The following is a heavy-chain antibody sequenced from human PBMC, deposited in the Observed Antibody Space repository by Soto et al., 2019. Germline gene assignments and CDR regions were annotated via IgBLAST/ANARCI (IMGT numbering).Heavy chain of an antibody. Sequence: NWIRQSPSRGLEWLGRTYFRSKWYNDYAVSVKSRIIINPDTSNNQFSLQLNSVTPEDTAVYFCAKGDNLGPKTGYAFDPWGQGIMVTVYS. CDR3: AKGDNLGPKTGYAFDP. J-gene: IGHJ5*02. V-gene: IGHV6-1*01. D-gene: IGHD5-12*01. CDR2: TYFRSKWYN.